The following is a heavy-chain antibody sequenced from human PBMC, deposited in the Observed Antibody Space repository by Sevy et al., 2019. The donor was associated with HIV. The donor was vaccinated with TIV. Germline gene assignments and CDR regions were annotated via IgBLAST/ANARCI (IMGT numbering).Heavy chain of an antibody. CDR3: AREAGHGWSSSWGKTFT. D-gene: IGHD6-13*01. Sequence: ASVKVSCKASGGTFSSYAISWVRQAPGQGLEWMGGIIPIFGTANYAQKFQGRVTITADESTGTAYMELSSLGSEDTAVYYCAREAGHGWSSSWGKTFTWGQGTLVTVSS. J-gene: IGHJ4*02. V-gene: IGHV1-69*13. CDR2: IIPIFGTA. CDR1: GGTFSSYA.